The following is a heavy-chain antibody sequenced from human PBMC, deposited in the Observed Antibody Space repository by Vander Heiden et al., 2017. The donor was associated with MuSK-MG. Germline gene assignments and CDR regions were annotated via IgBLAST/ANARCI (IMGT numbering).Heavy chain of an antibody. J-gene: IGHJ4*02. CDR3: ARMFRGTTYSSGWYYLDY. Sequence: QVTLRESGPALVKPTQTLTLTCTFSGFSLSTSGMCVSWIRQPPGEALEWLALIDWDDDKYYSTSLKTRLTISKDTSKNQVVLTMTNMDPVDTATYHCARMFRGTTYSSGWYYLDYWGQGILVTVSS. CDR2: IDWDDDK. V-gene: IGHV2-70*01. CDR1: GFSLSTSGMC. D-gene: IGHD6-19*01.